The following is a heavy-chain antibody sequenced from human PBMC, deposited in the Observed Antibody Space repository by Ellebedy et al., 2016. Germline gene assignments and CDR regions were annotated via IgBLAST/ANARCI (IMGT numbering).Heavy chain of an antibody. Sequence: GGSLRLSXAASGFTFSSYWMNWVRQAPGKGLEWVSSISSSSSYIYYADSVKGRFTISRDNAKNSLYLQMNSLRAEDTAVYYCARVATSLKYDRYFDYWGQGTLVTVSS. CDR1: GFTFSSYW. CDR3: ARVATSLKYDRYFDY. V-gene: IGHV3-21*01. D-gene: IGHD5-12*01. CDR2: ISSSSSYI. J-gene: IGHJ4*02.